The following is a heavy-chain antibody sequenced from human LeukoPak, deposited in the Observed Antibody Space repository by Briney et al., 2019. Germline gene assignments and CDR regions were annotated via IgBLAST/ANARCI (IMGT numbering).Heavy chain of an antibody. CDR3: AKEDIVVVPAAIDYYYYYMDV. Sequence: GRSLRLSCAASGFTFSSYGMHWVRQAPGKGLEWVAVIWYDGSNKYYADSVKGRFTISRDSSKNTLYLQMNSLRAEDTAVYYCAKEDIVVVPAAIDYYYYYMDVWGKGTTVTVSS. J-gene: IGHJ6*03. V-gene: IGHV3-33*06. CDR2: IWYDGSNK. D-gene: IGHD2-2*02. CDR1: GFTFSSYG.